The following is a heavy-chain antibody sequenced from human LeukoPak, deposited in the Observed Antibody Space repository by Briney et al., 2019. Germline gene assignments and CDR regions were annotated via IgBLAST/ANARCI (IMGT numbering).Heavy chain of an antibody. V-gene: IGHV4-34*01. CDR1: GGSFSGYY. CDR2: INHSGST. Sequence: SETLSLTCAVYGGSFSGYYWSWIRQPPGKGLEWIGEINHSGSTNYNPSLKSRVTISVDTSKNQFSLKLSSVTAADTAVYYCARVINPDIVVVPAAKLGYYMDVWGKGTTVTVSS. CDR3: ARVINPDIVVVPAAKLGYYMDV. D-gene: IGHD2-2*01. J-gene: IGHJ6*03.